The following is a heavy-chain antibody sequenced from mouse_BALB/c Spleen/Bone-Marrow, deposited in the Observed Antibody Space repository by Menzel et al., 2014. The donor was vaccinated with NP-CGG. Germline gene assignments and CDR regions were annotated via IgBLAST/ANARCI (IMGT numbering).Heavy chain of an antibody. V-gene: IGHV1-7*01. J-gene: IGHJ3*01. CDR2: INPSTGYT. CDR1: GYTFTSYW. D-gene: IGHD1-1*01. Sequence: VQLQQSGAELAKPGASVKMSCKASGYTFTSYWMHWVKQRPGQGLEWIGYINPSTGYTEYNQKFKDKATLTADKSSSTAYMQLSSLTSEDSAVYYCARGYYGSSLVYWGQGTLVTVSA. CDR3: ARGYYGSSLVY.